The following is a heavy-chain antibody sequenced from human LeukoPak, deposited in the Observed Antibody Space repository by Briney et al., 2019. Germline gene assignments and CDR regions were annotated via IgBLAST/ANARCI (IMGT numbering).Heavy chain of an antibody. V-gene: IGHV4-59*08. CDR2: IYYSGST. CDR1: GGSISSYY. Sequence: SETLSLTCTVSGGSISSYYWSWIWQPPGKGLEWIGYIYYSGSTNYNPSLKSRVTISVDTSKNQFSLKLSSVTAADTAVYYCARRRVGATHFDYWGQGTLVTVSS. D-gene: IGHD1-26*01. J-gene: IGHJ4*02. CDR3: ARRRVGATHFDY.